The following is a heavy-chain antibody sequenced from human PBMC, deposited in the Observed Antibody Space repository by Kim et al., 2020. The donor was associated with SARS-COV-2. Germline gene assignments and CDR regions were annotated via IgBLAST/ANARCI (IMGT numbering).Heavy chain of an antibody. J-gene: IGHJ5*02. D-gene: IGHD4-17*01. Sequence: YATTGRRRFTSARDNSKNTLYMQMHRLSAEDTAVYYCAKDENYGDAWFDPWGQGTLVTVSS. CDR3: AKDENYGDAWFDP. V-gene: IGHV3-23*03.